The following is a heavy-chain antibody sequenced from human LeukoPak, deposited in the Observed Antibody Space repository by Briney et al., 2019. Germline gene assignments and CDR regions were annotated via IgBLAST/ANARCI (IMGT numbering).Heavy chain of an antibody. V-gene: IGHV3-23*01. J-gene: IGHJ4*02. CDR2: ISDSGGNT. D-gene: IGHD1-26*01. Sequence: GSLRLPCAASGFTISSYVMSWVRQAPGKGLEWVSSISDSGGNTYYADSVKGRFTISRDNSKNTLYLQMNSLRVEDTAIYYCAKDGAQVGVTFDYWGQGTLVTVSS. CDR1: GFTISSYV. CDR3: AKDGAQVGVTFDY.